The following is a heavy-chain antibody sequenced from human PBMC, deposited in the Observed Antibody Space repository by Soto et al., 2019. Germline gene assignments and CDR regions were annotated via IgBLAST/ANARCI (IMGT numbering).Heavy chain of an antibody. Sequence: GGSLRLSCAASGFSFDDYAMHWVRQAPGKGLEWVTGISWNSGTIGYADSVKGRFTISRDNAKNALYRQMNSLRAEDTAVYYCARDRRFSGDRTQLDYYGMDVWGQGTTVTVSS. J-gene: IGHJ6*02. CDR3: ARDRRFSGDRTQLDYYGMDV. CDR2: ISWNSGTI. D-gene: IGHD1-26*01. V-gene: IGHV3-9*01. CDR1: GFSFDDYA.